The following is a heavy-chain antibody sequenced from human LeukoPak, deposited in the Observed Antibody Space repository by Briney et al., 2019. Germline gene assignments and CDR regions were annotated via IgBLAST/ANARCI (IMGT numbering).Heavy chain of an antibody. CDR3: ARDLTMFVVVPGY. Sequence: ASVKVSCKASGCTFTGYYLHWVRQAPGQGLEWMGWINPNSGDTNYAQKFQGRVTMTRDTSINTAYMELSRLRSDDTAVYHCARDLTMFVVVPGYWGQGTLVTVSS. D-gene: IGHD3-10*02. J-gene: IGHJ4*02. V-gene: IGHV1-2*02. CDR2: INPNSGDT. CDR1: GCTFTGYY.